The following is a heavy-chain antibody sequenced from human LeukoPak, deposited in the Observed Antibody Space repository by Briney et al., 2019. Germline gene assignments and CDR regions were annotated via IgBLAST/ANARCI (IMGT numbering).Heavy chain of an antibody. CDR2: ISGGAGTT. D-gene: IGHD3-3*01. Sequence: GGSLRLSCAASGFTFSSYSMSWVRQAPGKGLEWVSAISGGAGTTYYADSVKGRFTVSRDNSKNTMYLQMNSLRAEDTAVYYCAKVYNDFWSGSGYFDNWGQGTLVTVSS. J-gene: IGHJ4*02. CDR3: AKVYNDFWSGSGYFDN. V-gene: IGHV3-23*01. CDR1: GFTFSSYS.